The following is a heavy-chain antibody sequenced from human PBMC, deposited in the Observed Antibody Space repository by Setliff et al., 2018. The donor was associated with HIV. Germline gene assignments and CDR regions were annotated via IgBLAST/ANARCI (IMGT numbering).Heavy chain of an antibody. CDR2: IYYSGST. CDR3: ARRRSPPSGFYSKYYMDV. V-gene: IGHV4-61*08. CDR1: GGSISSGVYY. Sequence: SETLSLTCTVSGGSISSGVYYWSWIRHHPGKGLEWIGYIYYSGSTNYNPSLKSRVTISVDTSKNQFSLKLTSVTAADTAVYYCARRRSPPSGFYSKYYMDVWGKGTTVTVSS. J-gene: IGHJ6*03. D-gene: IGHD3-22*01.